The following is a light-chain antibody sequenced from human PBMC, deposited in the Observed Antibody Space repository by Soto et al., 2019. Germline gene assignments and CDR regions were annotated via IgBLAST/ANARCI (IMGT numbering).Light chain of an antibody. Sequence: DIQMTQSPSTLSASVGDRVPITCRASQSISSWLAWYQQKPGKAPKLLIYAASSLQSGVPSRFSGSGSGTDFTLTISSLQPEDFATYYCQQSYSTPQVTFGGGTKVDIK. J-gene: IGKJ4*01. V-gene: IGKV1-39*01. CDR3: QQSYSTPQVT. CDR2: AAS. CDR1: QSISSW.